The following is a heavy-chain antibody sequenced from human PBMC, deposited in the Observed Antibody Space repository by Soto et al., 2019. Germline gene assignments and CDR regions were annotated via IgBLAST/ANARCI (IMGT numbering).Heavy chain of an antibody. J-gene: IGHJ4*02. CDR3: ARRVEGYFDF. CDR2: ILADFNT. Sequence: EVQLLESGGGLVQPGGSLTLSCAASGFTFSDYTMTWVHQAPGKVLECISVILADFNTYYAGSVRGRFTISRDNSKNTLYLQMDSLRAEDTAVYYCARRVEGYFDFWGQGALVTVSS. CDR1: GFTFSDYT. V-gene: IGHV3-23*03.